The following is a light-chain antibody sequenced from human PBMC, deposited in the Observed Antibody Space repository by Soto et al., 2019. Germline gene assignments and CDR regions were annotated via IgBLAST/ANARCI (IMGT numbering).Light chain of an antibody. CDR1: SSDVGGYKY. CDR3: SSYAGSNNYV. V-gene: IGLV2-8*01. CDR2: AVS. J-gene: IGLJ1*01. Sequence: QSALPQPPSASGSPGQSVTISCTGTSSDVGGYKYVSWYQQYPGKAPKLMIYAVSKRPSGVPDRFSGSKSGNTASLTVSGLQAEDEADYYCSSYAGSNNYVFGTGTKLTVL.